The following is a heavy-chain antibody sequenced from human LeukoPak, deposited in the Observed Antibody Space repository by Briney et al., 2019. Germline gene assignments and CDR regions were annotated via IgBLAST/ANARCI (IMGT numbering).Heavy chain of an antibody. CDR2: ITNNGRTI. D-gene: IGHD1-14*01. V-gene: IGHV3-48*03. Sequence: GGSLRLSCAASGFTFSSYGMNWVRQAPGRGLEWVSSITNNGRTIYYADSVKGRFTISRDDAKNSLYLQMNCLRADDTAIYYCARDMRPPPERYFELWGRGTLVTVSS. CDR1: GFTFSSYG. CDR3: ARDMRPPPERYFEL. J-gene: IGHJ2*01.